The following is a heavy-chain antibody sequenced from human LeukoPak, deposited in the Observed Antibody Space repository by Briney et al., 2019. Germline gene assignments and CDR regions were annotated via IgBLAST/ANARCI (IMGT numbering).Heavy chain of an antibody. J-gene: IGHJ4*02. V-gene: IGHV3-23*01. D-gene: IGHD3/OR15-3a*01. CDR2: MSGTGGGT. Sequence: PGGSLRLSCVASGFTFSSYAMAWVRQAPGKGLEWVSTMSGTGGGTYYADSVKGRFTISRDNSKNTLNLQMNSLSADDTAVYYCAKPRRDGLSTGFDYLGEGTLVTVSS. CDR1: GFTFSSYA. CDR3: AKPRRDGLSTGFDY.